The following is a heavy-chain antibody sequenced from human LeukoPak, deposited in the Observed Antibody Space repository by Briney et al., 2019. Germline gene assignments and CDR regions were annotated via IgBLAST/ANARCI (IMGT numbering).Heavy chain of an antibody. Sequence: GGSLRLSCAASGFTFSSYWMHWVRQAPGKGPVWVSRINTDGSSTSYADSVKGRFTISRDNAKNTLYLQMNSLRAEDTAVYYCARGSIAAAGPPWNWGQGTLVTVSS. CDR3: ARGSIAAAGPPWN. V-gene: IGHV3-74*01. CDR2: INTDGSST. J-gene: IGHJ4*02. CDR1: GFTFSSYW. D-gene: IGHD6-13*01.